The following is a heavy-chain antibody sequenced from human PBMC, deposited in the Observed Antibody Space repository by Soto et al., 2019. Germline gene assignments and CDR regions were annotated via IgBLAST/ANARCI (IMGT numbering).Heavy chain of an antibody. V-gene: IGHV3-64*01. Sequence: GGSLRLSCAASGFTFSRYAMHWVRQAPGKGLEYVSTISSNGGSTYYANSVKGRFTISRDNSKNTLYLQMGSLRAEDTAVYYCAKRRDGYSVDYWGQGTLVTVSS. CDR2: ISSNGGST. CDR3: AKRRDGYSVDY. CDR1: GFTFSRYA. D-gene: IGHD4-4*01. J-gene: IGHJ4*02.